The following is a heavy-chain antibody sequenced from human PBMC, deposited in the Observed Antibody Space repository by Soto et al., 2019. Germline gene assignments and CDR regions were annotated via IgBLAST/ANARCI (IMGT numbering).Heavy chain of an antibody. V-gene: IGHV1-69*13. CDR1: GGTFSSYR. J-gene: IGHJ4*02. D-gene: IGHD6-13*01. CDR3: VRDSGAKLSSS. CDR2: IVPIYRTA. Sequence: ASVKVSCKASGGTFSSYRINWVRQAPGQGLEWVGGIVPIYRTAGYAQKFQGRVTITADESARTSYMELRSLKSQDTAVYYCVRDSGAKLSSSWGRRTLVTVSS.